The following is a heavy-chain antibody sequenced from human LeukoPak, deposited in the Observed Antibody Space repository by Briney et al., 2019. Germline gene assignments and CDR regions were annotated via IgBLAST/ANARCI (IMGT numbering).Heavy chain of an antibody. V-gene: IGHV3-53*01. J-gene: IGHJ4*02. CDR3: ARRAGAYSHPYDY. CDR2: IYSDNT. Sequence: GGSLRLSCTVSGFTVSSNSMSWVRQAPGKGLEWVSFIYSDNTHYSDSVKGRFTISRDNSKNTLYLQMNSLRVEDTAVYYCARRAGAYSHPYDYWGQGTLVTVTS. D-gene: IGHD4/OR15-4a*01. CDR1: GFTVSSNS.